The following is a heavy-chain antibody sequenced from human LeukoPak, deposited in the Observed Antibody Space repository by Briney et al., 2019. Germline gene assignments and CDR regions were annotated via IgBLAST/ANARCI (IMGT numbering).Heavy chain of an antibody. CDR1: GGTFSSYA. J-gene: IGHJ4*02. D-gene: IGHD1-26*01. CDR3: ARALVGAGRPGRKTYTYYFDY. CDR2: IIPIFGTA. V-gene: IGHV1-69*13. Sequence: SVTVSCKASGGTFSSYAISWVRQAPGQGLEWMGGIIPIFGTANYAQKFQGRVTITADESTSTAYMELSSLRSEDTAVYYCARALVGAGRPGRKTYTYYFDYWGQGTLVTVSS.